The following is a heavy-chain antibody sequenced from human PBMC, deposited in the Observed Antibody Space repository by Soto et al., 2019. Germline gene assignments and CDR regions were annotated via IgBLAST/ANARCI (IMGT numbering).Heavy chain of an antibody. J-gene: IGHJ6*02. CDR3: AGDECWWVDWANYYYCGVYV. D-gene: IGHD2-8*02. Sequence: QVQLVESGGGVVQPGRSLRLSCAASGFTFSSYAMHWVRQAPGKGLEWVAVISYDGSNKYYADSAKGRFTISRDITKNPLYLQMDSLRGEDTAVYYCAGDECWWVDWANYYYCGVYVWGQGTTVTVSS. V-gene: IGHV3-30-3*01. CDR2: ISYDGSNK. CDR1: GFTFSSYA.